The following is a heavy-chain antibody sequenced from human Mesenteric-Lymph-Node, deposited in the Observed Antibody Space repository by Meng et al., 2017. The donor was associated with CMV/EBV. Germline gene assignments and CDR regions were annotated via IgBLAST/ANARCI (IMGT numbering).Heavy chain of an antibody. Sequence: GESLKISCAASGFTFSSSAIYWVRQAPGKGLEWVSAISGSGDDAYYADSVKGRFTISRDNSNNMFYLQMSSLRVEDAAVYYCAKRSSGWYFDYWGQGTLVTVSS. CDR2: ISGSGDDA. D-gene: IGHD3-10*01. CDR3: AKRSSGWYFDY. J-gene: IGHJ4*02. CDR1: GFTFSSSA. V-gene: IGHV3-23*01.